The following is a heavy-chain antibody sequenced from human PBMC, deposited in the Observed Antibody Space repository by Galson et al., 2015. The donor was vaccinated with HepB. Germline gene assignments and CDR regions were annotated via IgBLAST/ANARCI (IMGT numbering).Heavy chain of an antibody. CDR3: GAAAGTEPRAFDI. Sequence: ETLSLTCTVSGGSISSYYWSWIRQPPGKGLEWIGHIYYSGSTNYNPSLKSRVTISVDTSKDQFSLKLSSVTAADTAVYYCGAAAGTEPRAFDIWGQGTMVTVSS. CDR2: IYYSGST. CDR1: GGSISSYY. J-gene: IGHJ3*02. V-gene: IGHV4-59*01. D-gene: IGHD6-13*01.